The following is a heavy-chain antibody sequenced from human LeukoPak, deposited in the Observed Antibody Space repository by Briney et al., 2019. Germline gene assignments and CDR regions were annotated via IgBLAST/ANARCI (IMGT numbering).Heavy chain of an antibody. CDR3: ARARRDYYDSSGYRNTPALRFDY. J-gene: IGHJ4*02. D-gene: IGHD3-22*01. Sequence: SETLSLTCTVSGGSISSSGYCWGWIRQPPGKGLEWIGSIYYSGSTNYNPSLKSRVTISVDTSKNQFSLKLSSVTAADTAVYYCARARRDYYDSSGYRNTPALRFDYWGQGTLVTVSS. CDR1: GGSISSSGYC. V-gene: IGHV4-39*07. CDR2: IYYSGST.